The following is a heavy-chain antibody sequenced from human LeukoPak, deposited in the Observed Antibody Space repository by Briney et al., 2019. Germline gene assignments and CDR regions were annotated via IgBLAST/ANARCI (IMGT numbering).Heavy chain of an antibody. V-gene: IGHV1-46*01. Sequence: GASVKVSCKASGYTFTSYYMHWVRQAPGQGLEWMGIINPSGGSTSYAQKFQGRVTMTEDTSTDTAYMELSSLRPEDTAVYYCATDLRWRRLVRGVIMRGNWFDPWGQGTLVTVSS. CDR3: ATDLRWRRLVRGVIMRGNWFDP. CDR1: GYTFTSYY. D-gene: IGHD3-10*01. J-gene: IGHJ5*02. CDR2: INPSGGST.